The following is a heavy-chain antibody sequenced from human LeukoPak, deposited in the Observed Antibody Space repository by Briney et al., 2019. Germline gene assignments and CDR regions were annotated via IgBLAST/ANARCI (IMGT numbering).Heavy chain of an antibody. Sequence: GGSLRLSCVTSGFTFSGFAMSWVRQAPGKGLEWVSAIRSSADATYHADSVKGRFTISRDNSRNTLYLQMSSLRAEDTAVYYCAKGHFDNWYYFDYWGQGALVTVSS. CDR1: GFTFSGFA. J-gene: IGHJ4*02. CDR2: IRSSADAT. V-gene: IGHV3-23*01. D-gene: IGHD1-1*01. CDR3: AKGHFDNWYYFDY.